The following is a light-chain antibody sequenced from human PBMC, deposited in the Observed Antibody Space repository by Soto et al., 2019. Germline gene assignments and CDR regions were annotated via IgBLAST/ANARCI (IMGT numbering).Light chain of an antibody. V-gene: IGLV2-14*01. Sequence: QSSLTQPASGAGSPGQSITISCTGTSSDVGAYNYVSWYQQYPGKAPTVIIYDVSNRPSGVSNRFSGYKSGNTASLTISGLQAEDEADYYCCSYTNSSTVVFGGGTKLTVL. CDR1: SSDVGAYNY. J-gene: IGLJ2*01. CDR2: DVS. CDR3: CSYTNSSTVV.